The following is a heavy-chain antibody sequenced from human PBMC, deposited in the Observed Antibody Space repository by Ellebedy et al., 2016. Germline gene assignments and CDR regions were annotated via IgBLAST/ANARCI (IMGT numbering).Heavy chain of an antibody. CDR2: ISANGNKR. D-gene: IGHD3/OR15-3a*01. Sequence: GESLKISXGASGFSFNTFFMGWVRQAPGKGLEWVATISANGNKRDLADSVQGRFTISRDNFRNTLHLQMNDLRVEDTALYYCRHGHYADYWGQGTLVTVSS. V-gene: IGHV3-23*01. CDR3: RHGHYADY. CDR1: GFSFNTFF. J-gene: IGHJ4*02.